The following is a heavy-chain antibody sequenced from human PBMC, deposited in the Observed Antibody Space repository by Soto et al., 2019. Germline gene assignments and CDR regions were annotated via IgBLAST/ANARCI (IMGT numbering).Heavy chain of an antibody. J-gene: IGHJ6*02. CDR3: ANCERANFGMDV. V-gene: IGHV1-18*04. D-gene: IGHD1-26*01. CDR2: ISAYNGNT. CDR1: GYTFTSYG. Sequence: GAAVKVSCKASGYTFTSYGIIWLRQAPGQGREWMGWISAYNGNTNYAQKLQGRVTMTTDTSTSTAYMELRSVRSDDTAVYYCANCERANFGMDVWGQGTTVTVSS.